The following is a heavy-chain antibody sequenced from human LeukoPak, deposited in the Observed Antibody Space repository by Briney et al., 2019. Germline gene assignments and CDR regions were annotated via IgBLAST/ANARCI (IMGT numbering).Heavy chain of an antibody. CDR1: GYTFRNYA. D-gene: IGHD2-21*02. CDR3: AKDFVVVPGNVNYFDY. Sequence: HPGGSLRLSCAAPGYTFRNYAISWARQPPGKGLDWFSPISGSGDNTYYADSVKGRFTVSRDNSRNTLYVQMKSLRAEDTAVYYCAKDFVVVPGNVNYFDYWGQGTLVTVSS. J-gene: IGHJ4*02. CDR2: ISGSGDNT. V-gene: IGHV3-23*01.